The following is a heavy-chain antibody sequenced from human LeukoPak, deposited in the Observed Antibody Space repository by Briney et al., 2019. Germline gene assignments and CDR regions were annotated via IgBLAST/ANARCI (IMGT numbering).Heavy chain of an antibody. CDR2: IIPIFGTA. V-gene: IGHV1-69*13. CDR1: GGTFSSYA. J-gene: IGHJ4*02. Sequence: SVKVSCKASGGTFSSYAISWVRQAPGQGLEWMGGIIPIFGTANYAQKFQGRVTITADESTSIAYMELSSLRSEDTAVYYCASYYYDSSGYFVFDYWGQGTLVTVSS. D-gene: IGHD3-22*01. CDR3: ASYYYDSSGYFVFDY.